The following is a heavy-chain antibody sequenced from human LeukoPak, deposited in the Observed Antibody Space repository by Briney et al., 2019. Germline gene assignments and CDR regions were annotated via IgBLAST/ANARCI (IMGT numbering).Heavy chain of an antibody. CDR2: IYYTGST. CDR3: ARGIVVDFDY. V-gene: IGHV4-61*08. J-gene: IGHJ4*02. CDR1: GGSISSGGYH. Sequence: PSQTLSLTCTVSGGSISSGGYHWTWIRQYPGKGLEWIGVIYYTGSTNYNPSLKSRVIISVDTSKNQFSLKLSSVTAADTAVYYCARGIVVDFDYWGQGTLVTVSS. D-gene: IGHD1-26*01.